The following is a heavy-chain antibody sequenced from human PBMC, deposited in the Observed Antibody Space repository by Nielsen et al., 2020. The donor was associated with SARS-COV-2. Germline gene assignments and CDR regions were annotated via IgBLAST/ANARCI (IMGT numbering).Heavy chain of an antibody. J-gene: IGHJ3*02. Sequence: GESLKISCAASGFTFSSYGMHWVRQAPGKGLEWVSAISGSGGSTYYADSVKGRFTISRDNSKNTLYLQMNSLRAEDTAVYYCAKGVSGSYLDAFDIWGQGTMVTVSS. D-gene: IGHD1-26*01. CDR1: GFTFSSYG. CDR2: ISGSGGST. CDR3: AKGVSGSYLDAFDI. V-gene: IGHV3-NL1*01.